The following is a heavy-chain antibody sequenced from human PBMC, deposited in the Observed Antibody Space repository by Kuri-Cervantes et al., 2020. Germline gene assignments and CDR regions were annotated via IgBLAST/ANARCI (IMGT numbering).Heavy chain of an antibody. J-gene: IGHJ4*02. CDR2: INHSGST. V-gene: IGHV4-30-4*01. CDR3: ARQKQQLVWNYFDY. CDR1: GGSISSGDYY. Sequence: SETLSLTCTVSGGSISSGDYYWSWIRQPPGKGLEWIGEINHSGSTNYNPSLKSRVTILVDTSKNQFSLKLSSVTAADTAVYYCARQKQQLVWNYFDYWGQGTLVTVSS. D-gene: IGHD6-13*01.